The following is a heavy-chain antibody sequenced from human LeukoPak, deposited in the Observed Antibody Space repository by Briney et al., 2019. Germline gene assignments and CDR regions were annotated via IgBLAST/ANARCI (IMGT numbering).Heavy chain of an antibody. Sequence: GGSLRLSCAASGFTFSSYSMNWVRQAPGKGLEWVSYISSSSSTIYYADSVKGRFTISRDNAKNSLYLQMNSPRDEDTAVYYCARQGGSVAFDIWGQGTMVTVSS. V-gene: IGHV3-48*02. CDR3: ARQGGSVAFDI. CDR1: GFTFSSYS. D-gene: IGHD2-15*01. CDR2: ISSSSSTI. J-gene: IGHJ3*02.